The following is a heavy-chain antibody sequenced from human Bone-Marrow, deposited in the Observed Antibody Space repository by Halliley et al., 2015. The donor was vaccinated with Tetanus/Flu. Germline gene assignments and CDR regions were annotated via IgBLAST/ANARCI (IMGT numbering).Heavy chain of an antibody. CDR1: GFTFRDYA. CDR2: TSHDGSNK. CDR3: ARGMGDFWSAYSLYGMDV. Sequence: SLRLSCAASGFTFRDYAMHRVRQAPGKGLEWVAVTSHDGSNKYYAGSVKGRFTLSRDNSKNTLYLQMSSLKPEDTAVYYCARGMGDFWSAYSLYGMDVWGQGTTVTVSS. D-gene: IGHD3-3*01. V-gene: IGHV3-30-3*01. J-gene: IGHJ6*02.